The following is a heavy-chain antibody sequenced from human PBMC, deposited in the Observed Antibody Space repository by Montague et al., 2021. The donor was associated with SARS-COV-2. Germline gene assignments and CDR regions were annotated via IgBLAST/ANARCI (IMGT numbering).Heavy chain of an antibody. CDR3: ARDFDY. CDR1: GASITSSSYY. Sequence: SETLSLTCTISGASITSSSYYWGWIRQPPGKGLEWIGTIYYSGATYYNPSLKSRVTISVDTSKNQFSLKLTSVTAADTAVYYCARDFDYWGQGTLVTVSS. J-gene: IGHJ4*02. CDR2: IYYSGAT. V-gene: IGHV4-39*07.